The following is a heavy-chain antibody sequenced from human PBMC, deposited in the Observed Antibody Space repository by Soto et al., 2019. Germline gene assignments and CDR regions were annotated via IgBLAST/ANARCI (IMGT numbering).Heavy chain of an antibody. J-gene: IGHJ4*02. CDR1: GYTFIGYY. CDR2: INPNSGGT. Sequence: ASVKVFCKASGYTFIGYYIHWVRQAPGQGLEWMGWINPNSGGTNYAQKFQGRVTMTRDTSISTAYMELSRLRSDDTAVYYCARVTGEWLRLPLGYWGQGTLVTVSS. CDR3: ARVTGEWLRLPLGY. V-gene: IGHV1-2*02. D-gene: IGHD5-12*01.